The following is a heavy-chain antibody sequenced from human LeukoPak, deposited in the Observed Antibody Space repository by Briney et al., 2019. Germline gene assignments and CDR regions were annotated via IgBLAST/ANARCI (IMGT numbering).Heavy chain of an antibody. Sequence: GGSLRLSCAASGFAFSSCAMSWVRQAPGKGLEWVSAISGSGGRPYYADSVKGRFTISRDNSKNTLYLQMNSLRAEDTAVYYCARHPEPGYCSSTSCHESYFDYWGQGTLVTVSS. D-gene: IGHD2-2*01. CDR2: ISGSGGRP. V-gene: IGHV3-23*01. CDR3: ARHPEPGYCSSTSCHESYFDY. J-gene: IGHJ4*02. CDR1: GFAFSSCA.